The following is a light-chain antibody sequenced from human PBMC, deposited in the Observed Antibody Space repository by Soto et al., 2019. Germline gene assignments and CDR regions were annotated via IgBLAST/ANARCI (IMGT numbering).Light chain of an antibody. V-gene: IGKV3-15*01. Sequence: ETTLTQSPATLSASPGERVTLSCRATQSVTYNLAWYQQKPGQAPRLPIYGASTRPTGIPARFSGRGSGTEFTLTITSLQSEDFAVYYCQQYNNWPYTFGQGTKLEIK. CDR1: QSVTYN. CDR2: GAS. J-gene: IGKJ2*01. CDR3: QQYNNWPYT.